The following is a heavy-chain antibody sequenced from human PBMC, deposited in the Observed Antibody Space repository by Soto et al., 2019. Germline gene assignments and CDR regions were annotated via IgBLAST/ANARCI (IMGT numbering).Heavy chain of an antibody. CDR3: ATIKSGFNGYVFDY. CDR2: IYPGDSDT. D-gene: IGHD5-18*01. V-gene: IGHV5-51*01. Sequence: PGESLTISCKASGYTFTNSWIAWVRQTPGKGLEWMGIIYPGDSDTRYSPSFQGQVTISADKSISTAYLQWSSLKASDTAMYYCATIKSGFNGYVFDYWGQGTLVTVSS. J-gene: IGHJ4*02. CDR1: GYTFTNSW.